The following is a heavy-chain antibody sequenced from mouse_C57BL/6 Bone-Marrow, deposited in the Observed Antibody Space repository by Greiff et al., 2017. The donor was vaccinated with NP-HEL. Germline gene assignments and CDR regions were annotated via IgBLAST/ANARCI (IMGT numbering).Heavy chain of an antibody. CDR3: AKGGGGNGNPFDY. D-gene: IGHD2-1*01. CDR1: GYTFTSYW. CDR2: IYPGSGST. Sequence: QVQLQQPGAELVKPGASVKMSCKASGYTFTSYWITWVKQRPGQGLEWIGDIYPGSGSTNYNEKFKSKATLTVDTSSSTAYMQLSSLTSEDSAVYYWAKGGGGNGNPFDYWGQGTTLTVSS. J-gene: IGHJ2*01. V-gene: IGHV1-55*01.